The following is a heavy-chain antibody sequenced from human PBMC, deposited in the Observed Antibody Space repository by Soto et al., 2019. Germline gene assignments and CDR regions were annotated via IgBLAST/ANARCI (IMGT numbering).Heavy chain of an antibody. Sequence: GGSLRLSCAASGFTFSSYWMSWVRQAPGKGLEWVANIKQDGSEKYYVDSVKGRFTISRDNAKNSLYLQMNSLRAEDTAVYYCARDLRYDSSGYYSYYYGMDVWGQGTTVTVSS. CDR2: IKQDGSEK. CDR3: ARDLRYDSSGYYSYYYGMDV. D-gene: IGHD3-22*01. V-gene: IGHV3-7*05. CDR1: GFTFSSYW. J-gene: IGHJ6*02.